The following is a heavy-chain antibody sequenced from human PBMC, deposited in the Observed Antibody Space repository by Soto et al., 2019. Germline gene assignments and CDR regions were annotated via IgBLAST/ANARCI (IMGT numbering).Heavy chain of an antibody. Sequence: SETLSLTCTVSGASLSGGDYYWTWIRQPPGKGLEWIGSIYYTGNTYSNPSLESRLSISVDPSNNQFALRLTSVTAPDTAIYYCARATYDSSTYYLDYWGQGTLVTVS. CDR2: IYYTGNT. J-gene: IGHJ4*02. CDR1: GASLSGGDYY. D-gene: IGHD3-22*01. V-gene: IGHV4-30-4*01. CDR3: ARATYDSSTYYLDY.